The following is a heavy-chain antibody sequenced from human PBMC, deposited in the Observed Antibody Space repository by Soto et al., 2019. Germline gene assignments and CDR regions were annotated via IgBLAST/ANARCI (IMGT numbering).Heavy chain of an antibody. CDR1: VYSFTSYG. Sequence: XSVKVSCKASVYSFTSYGISWVRQAPGQGLEWMGWISAYNGNTNYAQKLQGRVTMTTDTSTSTAYMELRSLRSDDTAVYYCARGESYYDSSGYPKGAYGMDVWGQGNTVTVSS. J-gene: IGHJ6*02. CDR3: ARGESYYDSSGYPKGAYGMDV. CDR2: ISAYNGNT. D-gene: IGHD3-22*01. V-gene: IGHV1-18*01.